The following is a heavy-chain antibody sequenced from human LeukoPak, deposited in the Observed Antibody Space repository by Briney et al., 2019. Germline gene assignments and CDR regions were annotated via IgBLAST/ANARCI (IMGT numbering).Heavy chain of an antibody. D-gene: IGHD1-26*01. Sequence: GASVKVSCKASGYTFTGYYMHWVRQAPGQGLEWMGWINPNSGGTNYAQKFQGRVTLTRDTSISTAYMELSRLRSDDTAVYYCAREEAGATRSVYYYYGMDVWGQGTTVTVSS. J-gene: IGHJ6*02. V-gene: IGHV1-2*02. CDR1: GYTFTGYY. CDR3: AREEAGATRSVYYYYGMDV. CDR2: INPNSGGT.